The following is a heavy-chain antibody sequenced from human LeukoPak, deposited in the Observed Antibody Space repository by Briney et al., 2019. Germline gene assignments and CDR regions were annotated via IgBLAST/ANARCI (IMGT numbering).Heavy chain of an antibody. V-gene: IGHV3-23*01. CDR3: VQDWAWGAFGY. Sequence: GGSLRLSCAASGFTFSFYGMNWVRQAPGKGLEWVSGITGAGHTYYADSVQGRFTIYRDNSKNTLYLQMNRLGAEDTAIYYCVQDWAWGAFGYWGQGTLVTVSS. CDR1: GFTFSFYG. D-gene: IGHD7-27*01. CDR2: ITGAGHT. J-gene: IGHJ4*02.